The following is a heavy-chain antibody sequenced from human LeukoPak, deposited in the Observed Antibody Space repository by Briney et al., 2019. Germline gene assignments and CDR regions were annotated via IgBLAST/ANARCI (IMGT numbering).Heavy chain of an antibody. CDR1: GGSFNDYY. D-gene: IGHD3-3*01. J-gene: IGHJ3*02. CDR3: AREGSPFWSGYYDAFDI. CDR2: IKPSGRT. V-gene: IGHV4-34*01. Sequence: SETLSLTCAVYGGSFNDYYWIWIRQPPGKGLEWIGEIKPSGRTNYNPSLESRVTISVDTSKNHFSLKLSSVTAADTAVYYCAREGSPFWSGYYDAFDIWGQGTMVTVSS.